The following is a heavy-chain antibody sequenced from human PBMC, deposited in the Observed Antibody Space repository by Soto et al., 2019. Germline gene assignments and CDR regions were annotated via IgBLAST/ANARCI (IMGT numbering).Heavy chain of an antibody. J-gene: IGHJ5*02. D-gene: IGHD3-3*01. CDR3: ARGGSFLLSSFDP. CDR2: INPDSGDT. V-gene: IGHV1-2*02. CDR1: GDTFTDYY. Sequence: ASVKVSCKASGDTFTDYYIYWMRQAPGLGYEWMGWINPDSGDTNYAQKFQGRVTMTRDTSINTAYMELSSLRSDDTAVYYCARGGSFLLSSFDPWGQGTLVTVSS.